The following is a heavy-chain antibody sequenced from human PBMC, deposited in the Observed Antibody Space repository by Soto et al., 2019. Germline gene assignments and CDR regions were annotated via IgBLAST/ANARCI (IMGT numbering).Heavy chain of an antibody. J-gene: IGHJ5*02. CDR3: ARHNWNDSNWFDP. D-gene: IGHD1-1*01. CDR2: IYYSGST. Sequence: SETLSLTCTVSGGSISSYYWSWIRQPPGKGLEWIGYIYYSGSTNYNPSLKSRVTISVDTSKNQFSLKLSSVTAADAAVYYCARHNWNDSNWFDPWGQGTLVTVSS. V-gene: IGHV4-59*08. CDR1: GGSISSYY.